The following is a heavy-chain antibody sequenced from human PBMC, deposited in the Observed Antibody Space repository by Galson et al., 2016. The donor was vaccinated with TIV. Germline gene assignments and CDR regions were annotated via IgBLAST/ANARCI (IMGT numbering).Heavy chain of an antibody. CDR1: RFPFSNFP. Sequence: SLRLSCAASRFPFSNFPMHWVRQAPGKGLDWVAFIRSDGSKKYADSVAGRFATSRDNSKNTVYLQMNSLKPEDTALYFCARGRGINGGLYFDYWDQGTLVTVSS. J-gene: IGHJ4*02. CDR3: ARGRGINGGLYFDY. V-gene: IGHV3-30*02. D-gene: IGHD3-10*01. CDR2: IRSDGSKK.